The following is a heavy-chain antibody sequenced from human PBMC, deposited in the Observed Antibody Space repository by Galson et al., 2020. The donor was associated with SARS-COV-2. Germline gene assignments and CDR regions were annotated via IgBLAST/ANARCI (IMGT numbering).Heavy chain of an antibody. CDR1: GFTFGDYA. Sequence: GESLKISCTASGFTFGDYAMSWFRQAPGMGLEWVGFIRSKAYGGTTEYAASVKGRFTISRDDSKSIAYLQMNSLKTEDTAVYYCTRDSCASGGGSCYAAHTFDYWGQGTLVTVSS. CDR3: TRDSCASGGGSCYAAHTFDY. CDR2: IRSKAYGGTT. J-gene: IGHJ4*02. V-gene: IGHV3-49*03. D-gene: IGHD2-15*01.